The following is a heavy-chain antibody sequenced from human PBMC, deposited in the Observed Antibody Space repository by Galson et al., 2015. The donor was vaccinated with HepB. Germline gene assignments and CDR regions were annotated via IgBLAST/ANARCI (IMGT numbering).Heavy chain of an antibody. Sequence: SLRLSCAASGFTFSSYAMNWVRQAPGKGLEWVSSISSSGGNTYYADSVKGRFTISRDNSKNTLYLQMNSLRAEDTAVYYCAKDVVVLAAKLGYWGQGTLVTVSS. D-gene: IGHD2-15*01. V-gene: IGHV3-23*01. J-gene: IGHJ4*02. CDR3: AKDVVVLAAKLGY. CDR1: GFTFSSYA. CDR2: ISSSGGNT.